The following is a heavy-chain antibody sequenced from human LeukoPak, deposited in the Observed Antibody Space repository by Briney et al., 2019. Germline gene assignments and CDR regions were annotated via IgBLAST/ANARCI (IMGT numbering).Heavy chain of an antibody. D-gene: IGHD6-19*01. V-gene: IGHV4-59*01. CDR1: GGSISSYF. CDR2: IYYSGST. CDR3: ARVFYGSGWSSLYYYYYYMGV. Sequence: SETLSLTCTVSGGSISSYFWSWIRQPPGKGLEWIGYIYYSGSTNYNPSLKSRVTISVDTSKNQFSLKLSSVTAADTAVYYCARVFYGSGWSSLYYYYYYMGVWGKGTTVTVSS. J-gene: IGHJ6*03.